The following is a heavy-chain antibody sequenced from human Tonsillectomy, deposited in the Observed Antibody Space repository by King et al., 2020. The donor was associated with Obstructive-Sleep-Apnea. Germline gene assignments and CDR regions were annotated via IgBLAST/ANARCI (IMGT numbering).Heavy chain of an antibody. V-gene: IGHV1-18*04. D-gene: IGHD6-19*01. CDR3: ARRGAYSSGLYYFDY. CDR1: GYTFTSYA. CDR2: ISTYNGNT. Sequence: QLVQSGPEVKKPGASVKVSCKAFGYTFTSYAISWVRQAPGQGLEWMGWISTYNGNTNYAQQLQGRVIMTTDTSTSTAYMELRSLRSDDTAVYYLARRGAYSSGLYYFDYWGQGTLVTVSS. J-gene: IGHJ4*02.